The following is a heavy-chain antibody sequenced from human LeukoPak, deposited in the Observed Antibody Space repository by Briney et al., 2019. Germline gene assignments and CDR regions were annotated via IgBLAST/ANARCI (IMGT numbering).Heavy chain of an antibody. CDR2: IYHSGST. Sequence: SETLSLTCAVSGGSLSSGGYSWGWVRQPRGRGLEWLGYIYHSGSTYYNPSLKSRVTMSVDTSKNHFSLKLSSVTAADTAVYYCARDSGLPPNFDYWGQGTLVTVSS. V-gene: IGHV4-30-2*01. CDR3: ARDSGLPPNFDY. CDR1: GGSLSSGGYS. J-gene: IGHJ4*02.